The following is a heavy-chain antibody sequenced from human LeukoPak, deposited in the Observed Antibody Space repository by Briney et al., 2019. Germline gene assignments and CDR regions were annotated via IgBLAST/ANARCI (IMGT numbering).Heavy chain of an antibody. CDR3: AKNFFTLQTVEVWDL. D-gene: IGHD1-26*01. V-gene: IGHV3-20*04. J-gene: IGHJ4*02. Sequence: GGSLRLSCAASGFTFDDYGMSWVRQAPGKGLEWVSGINWNGGSTGYADSVRGQFTVSRDNSKNTVYLQMNSLRPEDTALYYCAKNFFTLQTVEVWDLWGQGTLVTVSS. CDR2: INWNGGST. CDR1: GFTFDDYG.